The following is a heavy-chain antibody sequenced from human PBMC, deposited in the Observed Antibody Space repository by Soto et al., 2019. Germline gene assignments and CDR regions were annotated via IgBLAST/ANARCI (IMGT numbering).Heavy chain of an antibody. CDR2: IYWDDDQ. D-gene: IGHD2-2*01. Sequence: QITLKESGPTLVKPTQTLTLTCTFSGFSLSADGVGVGWIRQPPGTALEWLALIYWDDDQRYSPSLKTRLTITKNTANNQVLLTVTNMDPVDTATYYCAHAYGVTSWPNDAFDVWGQGTVVNVSS. CDR1: GFSLSADGVG. CDR3: AHAYGVTSWPNDAFDV. V-gene: IGHV2-5*02. J-gene: IGHJ3*01.